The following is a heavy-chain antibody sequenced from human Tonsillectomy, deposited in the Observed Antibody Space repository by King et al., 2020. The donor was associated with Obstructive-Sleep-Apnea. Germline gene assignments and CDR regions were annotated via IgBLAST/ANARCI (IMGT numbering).Heavy chain of an antibody. CDR1: GLACVTYW. Sequence: VQLVESWGGLVQPGGSLRRSCAASGLACVTYWVSWGRQGLGKGRAGVANKEQDGREKYCLESVKGRFTISRDKAKNSLYLQMNSLRAEDTAVYYCARAGYSSSPRPGSWYWGQGTLVTVSS. J-gene: IGHJ4*02. CDR2: KEQDGREK. CDR3: ARAGYSSSPRPGSWY. V-gene: IGHV3-7*01. D-gene: IGHD6-13*01.